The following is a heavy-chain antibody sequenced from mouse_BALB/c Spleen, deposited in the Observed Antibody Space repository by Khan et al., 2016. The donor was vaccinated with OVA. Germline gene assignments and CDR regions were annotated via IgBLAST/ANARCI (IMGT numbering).Heavy chain of an antibody. Sequence: EVQLQESGSELMKPGASVKISCTASGYSFTSYYMHWVKQSHGKSLEWIGYIDPFNGGTSYNQKFKGKATLTVDKSSSTAYMHLSSLTSEDSAVYYCARSRSSWYVDVWGAGTTVTVSS. CDR1: GYSFTSYY. V-gene: IGHV1S135*01. J-gene: IGHJ1*01. CDR3: ARSRSSWYVDV. D-gene: IGHD1-3*01. CDR2: IDPFNGGT.